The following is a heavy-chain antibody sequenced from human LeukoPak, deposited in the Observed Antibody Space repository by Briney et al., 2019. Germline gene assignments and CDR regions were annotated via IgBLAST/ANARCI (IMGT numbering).Heavy chain of an antibody. CDR2: IYPGDSDT. Sequence: KSGESLKISCKGSGYSFTSYWIGWVRQMPGKGLEWMGIIYPGDSDTRYSPSFQGQVTISADKSISTAYLQWSSLKASDTAMYYCARLVGYCSGGRCYGDWFDPWGQGTLVTVSS. V-gene: IGHV5-51*01. J-gene: IGHJ5*02. D-gene: IGHD2-15*01. CDR3: ARLVGYCSGGRCYGDWFDP. CDR1: GYSFTSYW.